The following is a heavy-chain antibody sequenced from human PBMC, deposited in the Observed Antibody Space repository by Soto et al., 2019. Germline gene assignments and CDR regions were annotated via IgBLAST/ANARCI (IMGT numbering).Heavy chain of an antibody. CDR1: GFTFSSYS. V-gene: IGHV3-23*01. D-gene: IGHD3-10*01. Sequence: GGSLRLSCAASGFTFSSYSMSWVRQAPGKGLEWVSGFRSSGDDGTTYYADSVKGRFTISRDNSKNTRFLQMDNLRAEDTAIYYCAKKVNSGPGSQYFDYWGQGTLVTVSS. CDR2: FRSSGDDGTT. J-gene: IGHJ4*02. CDR3: AKKVNSGPGSQYFDY.